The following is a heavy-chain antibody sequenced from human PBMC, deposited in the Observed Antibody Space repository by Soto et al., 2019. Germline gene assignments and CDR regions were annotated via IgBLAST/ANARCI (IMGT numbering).Heavy chain of an antibody. CDR3: AREGRDGYNLD. D-gene: IGHD5-12*01. Sequence: GGSLRLSCAASGFTFSSYAMHWVRQAPGKGLEWVAVISYDGSNKYYADSVKGRFTISRDNSKNTLYLQMNSLRAEDTAVYYCAREGRDGYNLDWGQGTLVTVSS. V-gene: IGHV3-30-3*01. J-gene: IGHJ4*02. CDR2: ISYDGSNK. CDR1: GFTFSSYA.